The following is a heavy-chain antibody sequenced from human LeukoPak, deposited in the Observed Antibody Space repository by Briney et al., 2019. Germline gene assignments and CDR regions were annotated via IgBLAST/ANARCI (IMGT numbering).Heavy chain of an antibody. CDR2: FDPEDGET. J-gene: IGHJ4*02. D-gene: IGHD5-24*01. Sequence: ASVKVSCKASGYTFTNYYMHWVRQAPGQGLEWMGGFDPEDGETIYAQKFQGRVTMTEDTSTDTAYMELSSLRSEDTAVYYCATMATILPMDYWGQGTLVTVSS. V-gene: IGHV1-24*01. CDR1: GYTFTNYY. CDR3: ATMATILPMDY.